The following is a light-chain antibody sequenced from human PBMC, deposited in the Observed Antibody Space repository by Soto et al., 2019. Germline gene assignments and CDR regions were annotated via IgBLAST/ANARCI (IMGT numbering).Light chain of an antibody. CDR2: EVS. CDR3: SSFTSSTTVV. Sequence: QSALTQPASVSGSPGQSITISCTGTSSDVGNYDYVSWYQQHPGKAPKLMIYEVSHRPSGVSNRFSGSKSGNTASLTISGLQADDEADYFCSSFTSSTTVVFGGGTKLTVL. J-gene: IGLJ2*01. CDR1: SSDVGNYDY. V-gene: IGLV2-14*01.